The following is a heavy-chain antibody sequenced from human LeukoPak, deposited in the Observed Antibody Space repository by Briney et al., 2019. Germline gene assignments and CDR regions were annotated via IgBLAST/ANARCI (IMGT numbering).Heavy chain of an antibody. CDR3: ARDIYQGAASFYYYYGMDV. CDR1: GYTFTSYY. D-gene: IGHD1-26*01. V-gene: IGHV1-46*01. J-gene: IGHJ6*02. Sequence: ASVKVSCKASGYTFTSYYKHWVRQAPGQGLEWMGIINPSGGSTSYAQKFQGRVTMTRDTSTSTVYMELSSLRSEDTAVYYCARDIYQGAASFYYYYGMDVWGQGTTVTVSS. CDR2: INPSGGST.